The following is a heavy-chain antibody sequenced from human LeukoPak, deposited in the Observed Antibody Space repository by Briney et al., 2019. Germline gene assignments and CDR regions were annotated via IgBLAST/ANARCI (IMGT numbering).Heavy chain of an antibody. D-gene: IGHD5-18*01. CDR2: VSYSGTT. V-gene: IGHV4-59*01. CDR3: ARSGYSYDSAVYWNFDL. Sequence: SETLSLTCTVSGGSISSYYWTWIRQPPGKGLEWIGYVSYSGTTKYNPSLKSRVTMSVDMSKNRLSLRLTSVTAADTAVYYCARSGYSYDSAVYWNFDLWGRGTLVTASS. J-gene: IGHJ2*01. CDR1: GGSISSYY.